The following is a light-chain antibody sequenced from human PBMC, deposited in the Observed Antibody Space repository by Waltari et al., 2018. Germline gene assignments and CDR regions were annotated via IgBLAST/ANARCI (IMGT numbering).Light chain of an antibody. Sequence: DIVMTQSPDSLAVSLGERATINCKSSQSVLYSSNNKNYLAWFQQKPGQPPKLLLYWASTRESGVPDRFSGSRSGTDFTLTISTLQAEDVAVYYCQQYYSTPPTFGQGTKVEIK. CDR2: WAS. J-gene: IGKJ1*01. CDR1: QSVLYSSNNKNY. CDR3: QQYYSTPPT. V-gene: IGKV4-1*01.